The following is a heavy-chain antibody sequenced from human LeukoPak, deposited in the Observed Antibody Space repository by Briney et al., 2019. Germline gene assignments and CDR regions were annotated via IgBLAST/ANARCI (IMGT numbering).Heavy chain of an antibody. CDR2: ISAYNGNT. Sequence: GASVKVSCKASGYTFTGYYMHWVRQAPGQGLEWMGWISAYNGNTNYAQKLQGRVAMTTDTSTSTAYMELRSLRSDDTAVYYCARVGAAAANWFDPWGQGTLVTVSS. V-gene: IGHV1-18*04. CDR1: GYTFTGYY. D-gene: IGHD6-13*01. CDR3: ARVGAAAANWFDP. J-gene: IGHJ5*02.